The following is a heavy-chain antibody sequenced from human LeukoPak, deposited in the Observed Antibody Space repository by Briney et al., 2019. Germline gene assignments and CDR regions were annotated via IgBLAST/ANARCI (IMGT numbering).Heavy chain of an antibody. CDR2: IYYSGST. Sequence: SETLSLTCTVSGGSISSGDYYWSWIRQPPGKGLEWIGYIYYSGSTYYNPSLKSRVTISVDTSKNQFSLKLSSVTAADTAVYYCARVGIDYYDSSGYYYGAFDIWGQGTMVTVSS. CDR1: GGSISSGDYY. V-gene: IGHV4-30-4*01. J-gene: IGHJ3*02. D-gene: IGHD3-22*01. CDR3: ARVGIDYYDSSGYYYGAFDI.